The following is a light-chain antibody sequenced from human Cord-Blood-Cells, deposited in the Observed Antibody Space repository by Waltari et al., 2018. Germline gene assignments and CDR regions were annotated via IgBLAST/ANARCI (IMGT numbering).Light chain of an antibody. CDR3: QQRSNWPLVT. V-gene: IGKV3-11*01. Sequence: EIVLTQSPATLSLSPGERATLSCRASQSVSSYVAWYQQKPGQAPRLLIYDASNRATRIPARFSGSGSGTDITLTISSLEPEDFAVYYCQQRSNWPLVTFGPGTKVDIK. CDR1: QSVSSY. J-gene: IGKJ3*01. CDR2: DAS.